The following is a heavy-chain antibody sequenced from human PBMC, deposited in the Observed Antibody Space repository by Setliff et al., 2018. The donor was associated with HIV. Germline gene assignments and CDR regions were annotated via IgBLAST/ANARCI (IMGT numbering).Heavy chain of an antibody. CDR1: GGSMSTYY. Sequence: SETLSLTCSVSGGSMSTYYWSWIRQPAGKGLEWIGRIYSSGSTICNPSLRSRVTMSVDTSKSQLSLKLTSVTAADTAVYYCARVFPPIRGAPFGTPPGAFDIWGQGTMVTVS. CDR3: ARVFPPIRGAPFGTPPGAFDI. J-gene: IGHJ3*02. D-gene: IGHD2-15*01. V-gene: IGHV4-4*07. CDR2: IYSSGST.